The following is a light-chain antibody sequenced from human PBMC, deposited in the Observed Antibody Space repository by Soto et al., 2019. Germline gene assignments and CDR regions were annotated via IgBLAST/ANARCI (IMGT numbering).Light chain of an antibody. CDR3: QQTDTLPST. CDR1: QVMSSW. CDR2: AAS. Sequence: DIQITHSPSSVSAAVGDGVTITFRASQVMSSWLAWYQQKPGKAPKLLIFAASTLQSGVPSRFSGSGSRTDFTLTITSLQPEDIGTYYCQQTDTLPSTFGQGTRLEIK. J-gene: IGKJ5*01. V-gene: IGKV1D-12*01.